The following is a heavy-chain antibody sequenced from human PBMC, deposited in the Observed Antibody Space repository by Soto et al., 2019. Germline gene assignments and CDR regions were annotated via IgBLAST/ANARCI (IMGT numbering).Heavy chain of an antibody. CDR3: ARVGYSDYYYHAMDV. CDR1: GGSTNSYY. Sequence: QVQLQESGPGLVKPSETLSLTCTVSGGSTNSYYWSWIRQPPGKGLEWIGHIDYSGSTNYNPSLKSLVIISVDMSKNQRSLKLSAVTAADTAVYYCARVGYSDYYYHAMDVWGQGTTVTVSS. V-gene: IGHV4-59*01. J-gene: IGHJ6*02. D-gene: IGHD4-4*01. CDR2: IDYSGST.